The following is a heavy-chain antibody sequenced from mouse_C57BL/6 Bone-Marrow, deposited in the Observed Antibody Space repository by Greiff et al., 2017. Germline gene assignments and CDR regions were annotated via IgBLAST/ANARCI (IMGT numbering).Heavy chain of an antibody. CDR1: GYTFTSYW. J-gene: IGHJ3*01. CDR3: ARRSVDTFGG. Sequence: VQLQQPGAELVKPGASVKLSCKASGYTFTSYWMQWVKQRPVQGLEWIGMIDPSDSYTNYNQKFKGKATLTVATSSSTAYLQLSSLTSEDSAVYYCARRSVDTFGGGGQGIRVT. D-gene: IGHD1-3*01. CDR2: IDPSDSYT. V-gene: IGHV1-50*01.